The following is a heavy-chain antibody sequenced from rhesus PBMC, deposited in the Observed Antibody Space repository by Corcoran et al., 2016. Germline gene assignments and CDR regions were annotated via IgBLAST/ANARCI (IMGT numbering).Heavy chain of an antibody. CDR3: AKDKYSGTWAGSLDV. Sequence: EVQLVESGGGLVQPGGSLRLSCTGSGFTFSSYYMYWVRQGPWRGLEWVSVMNTCVSSTWYTNSVKGRFTISKENAKNTLYLQVDSLRAEDTAVYYCAKDKYSGTWAGSLDVWGRGVLVTVSS. D-gene: IGHD6-25*01. V-gene: IGHV3-8*01. CDR1: GFTFSSYY. CDR2: MNTCVSST. J-gene: IGHJ5-2*02.